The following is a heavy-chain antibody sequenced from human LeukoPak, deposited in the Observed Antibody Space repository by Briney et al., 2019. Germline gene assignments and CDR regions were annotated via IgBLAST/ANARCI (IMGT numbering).Heavy chain of an antibody. Sequence: GGSLRLSCAASGFTFSSYWMTWVRQAPGKGLEWVANIKQGGSENSYVDSVKGRFTISRDNGKNSLYLQINSLRAEDTAVYLCARVRGDYYFDFWGQGTLVTVSS. CDR2: IKQGGSEN. CDR1: GFTFSSYW. V-gene: IGHV3-7*01. J-gene: IGHJ4*02. CDR3: ARVRGDYYFDF. D-gene: IGHD3-16*01.